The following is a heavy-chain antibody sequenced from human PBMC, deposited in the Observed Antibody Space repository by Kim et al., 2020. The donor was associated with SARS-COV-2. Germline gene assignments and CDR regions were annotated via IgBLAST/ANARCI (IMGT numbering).Heavy chain of an antibody. J-gene: IGHJ4*02. CDR3: ARGIVGATRSLYYFDY. CDR1: GYTFTGYY. V-gene: IGHV1-2*02. D-gene: IGHD1-26*01. CDR2: INPNSGGT. Sequence: ASVKVSCKASGYTFTGYYMHWVRQAPGQGLEWMGWINPNSGGTNYAQKFQGRVTMTRDTSISTAYMELSRLRSDDTAVYYCARGIVGATRSLYYFDYWGQGTLVTVSS.